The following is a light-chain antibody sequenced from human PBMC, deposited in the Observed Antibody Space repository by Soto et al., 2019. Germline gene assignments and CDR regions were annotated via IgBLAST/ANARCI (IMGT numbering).Light chain of an antibody. CDR1: QSVNSN. V-gene: IGKV3-15*01. CDR2: VAS. J-gene: IGKJ4*01. CDR3: QQYNVCPLT. Sequence: EIVMTQSPVTLSVSPGDRATLSCRASQSVNSNLAWYQQKPGQTPKLLIYVASTRATGIPARFSGSGSVTEFNLTISSRQSEDFAVYYGQQYNVCPLTFGGGTKVEFK.